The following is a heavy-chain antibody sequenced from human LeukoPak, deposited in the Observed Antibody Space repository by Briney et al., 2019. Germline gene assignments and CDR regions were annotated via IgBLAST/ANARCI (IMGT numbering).Heavy chain of an antibody. J-gene: IGHJ4*02. Sequence: PSETLSLTCAVSGYSISSGYNWGWIRQPPGKGLEWIGSIHHSGSTYYNPSLKSRVTISVDTSKNQFSLKLSSVTAADTAVYYCARVGLGYCSSTSCYGRGYWGQGTLVTVSS. CDR3: ARVGLGYCSSTSCYGRGY. V-gene: IGHV4-38-2*01. D-gene: IGHD2-2*01. CDR1: GYSISSGYN. CDR2: IHHSGST.